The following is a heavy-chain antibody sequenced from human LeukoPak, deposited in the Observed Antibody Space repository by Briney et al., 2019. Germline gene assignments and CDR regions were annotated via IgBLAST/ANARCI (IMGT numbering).Heavy chain of an antibody. V-gene: IGHV4-59*01. CDR1: GGSISSYS. J-gene: IGHJ4*02. CDR2: IYYSGST. Sequence: SETLSLTCTVSGGSISSYSWSWIRQPPGKGLEWIGYIYYSGSTDYNPSLKSRVTISVATSKNQFSLKLSSVTAADTAVYYCARSDTYYVKPFDYWGQGTLVTVSS. CDR3: ARSDTYYVKPFDY. D-gene: IGHD3-10*02.